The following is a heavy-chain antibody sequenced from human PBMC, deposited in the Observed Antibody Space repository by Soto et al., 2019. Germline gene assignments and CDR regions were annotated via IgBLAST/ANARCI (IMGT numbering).Heavy chain of an antibody. V-gene: IGHV1-18*01. CDR1: GYTFSTYG. CDR3: ARVKVPAAILGAFDL. J-gene: IGHJ3*01. D-gene: IGHD2-2*01. CDR2: INPLKGDT. Sequence: ASVKVSCKASGYTFSTYGITWVRQAPGQGLDWMGWINPLKGDTNSEARFQDRVTMTTDTSTRTAYMELRSLRSDDTAVYYCARVKVPAAILGAFDLGGQGTLVTVSS.